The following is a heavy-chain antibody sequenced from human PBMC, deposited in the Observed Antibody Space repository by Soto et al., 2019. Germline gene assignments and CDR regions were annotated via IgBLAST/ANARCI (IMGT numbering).Heavy chain of an antibody. CDR1: GGSTNSRSDY. CDR3: ARQRRGPGYGERGLYFYH. V-gene: IGHV4-39*01. J-gene: IGHJ4*02. D-gene: IGHD3-16*01. Sequence: PSETLSLTCTVSGGSTNSRSDYWGWIRQPPGRGLEWIGSVYYSGSTHDNPSLQSRVSISVDTSRNQFSLNLSSVTAADTAVYFCARQRRGPGYGERGLYFYHWRPGTLVTVSS. CDR2: VYYSGST.